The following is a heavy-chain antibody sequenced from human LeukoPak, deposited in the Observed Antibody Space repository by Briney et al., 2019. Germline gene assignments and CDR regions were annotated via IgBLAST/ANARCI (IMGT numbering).Heavy chain of an antibody. CDR1: GGSISSYY. CDR3: ARELIRFDVLTGPFEY. Sequence: SETLSLTCTVSGGSISSYYWSWIRQPAGKGLEWIGRIYTSGSTNYNPSLKSRVTISVDTSKNQFSLKLTSVTAADTAVYYCARELIRFDVLTGPFEYWGQGTLVTVSS. V-gene: IGHV4-4*07. CDR2: IYTSGST. J-gene: IGHJ4*02. D-gene: IGHD3-9*01.